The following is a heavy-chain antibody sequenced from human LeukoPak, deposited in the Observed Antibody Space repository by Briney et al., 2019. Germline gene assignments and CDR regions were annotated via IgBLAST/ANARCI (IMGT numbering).Heavy chain of an antibody. J-gene: IGHJ3*02. CDR1: GGSISSGGYS. CDR2: IYHSGST. Sequence: PSQTLSLTCAVSGGSISSGGYSWSWLRQPPGTGLEWIGYIYHSGSTYYNPSLKSRVTISVDRSKNQFSLKLSSVTAADTAVYYCARGSDFWSGYYREAFDIWGQGTMVTVSS. CDR3: ARGSDFWSGYYREAFDI. V-gene: IGHV4-30-2*01. D-gene: IGHD3-3*01.